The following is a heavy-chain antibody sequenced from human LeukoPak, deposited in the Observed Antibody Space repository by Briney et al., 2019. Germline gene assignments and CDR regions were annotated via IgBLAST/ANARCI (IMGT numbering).Heavy chain of an antibody. V-gene: IGHV4-39*01. CDR2: IYYSGST. CDR3: ARRGYDSSGYYYAY. D-gene: IGHD3-22*01. CDR1: GGSISSSSYY. Sequence: SETLSLTCTVSGGSISSSSYYWGWIRQPPGKGLEWIGGIYYSGSTYYNPSLKSRVTISVDTSKNQFSLKLSSVTAADTAVYYCARRGYDSSGYYYAYWGQGTLVTVSS. J-gene: IGHJ4*02.